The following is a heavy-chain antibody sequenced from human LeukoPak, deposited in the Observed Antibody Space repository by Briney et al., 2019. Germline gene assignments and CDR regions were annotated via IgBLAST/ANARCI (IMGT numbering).Heavy chain of an antibody. CDR1: GVTFSNYA. CDR2: IVGSGDRT. D-gene: IGHD3-22*01. CDR3: AKMDTFHYDSSASYFDH. Sequence: GSLRLSCGASGVTFSNYAMTWVRQVPGKGLEWVSSIVGSGDRTYNADSVKGRFTISRDNSQNTLYSEMSSLRAEDTAIYYCAKMDTFHYDSSASYFDHWGQGTLVTVSS. J-gene: IGHJ4*02. V-gene: IGHV3-23*01.